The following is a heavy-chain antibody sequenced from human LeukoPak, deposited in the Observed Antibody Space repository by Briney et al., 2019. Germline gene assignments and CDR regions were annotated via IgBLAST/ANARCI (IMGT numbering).Heavy chain of an antibody. D-gene: IGHD2-8*02. Sequence: GGSLRLSCAASGFTFSSYAMHWVRQAPGKGLEWVTVISYHARDQFYADSVKGRFTVSRDNSKNTLYLQMNSLRAEDSAVYYCAVQPCSGGVCYLDYWGQGTLVTVSS. CDR1: GFTFSSYA. V-gene: IGHV3-30*04. J-gene: IGHJ4*02. CDR2: ISYHARDQ. CDR3: AVQPCSGGVCYLDY.